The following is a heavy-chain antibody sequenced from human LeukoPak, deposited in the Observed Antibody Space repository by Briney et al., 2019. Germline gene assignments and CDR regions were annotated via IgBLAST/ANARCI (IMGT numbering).Heavy chain of an antibody. J-gene: IGHJ6*02. V-gene: IGHV1-69*01. CDR3: ARALDIVVVVANPYYGMDV. D-gene: IGHD2-15*01. CDR2: IIPIFGTA. CDR1: GFTFSSYA. Sequence: GGSLRLSCAASGFTFSSYAISWVRQAPGQGLEWMGGIIPIFGTANYAQKLQGRVTITADESTSTAYMELSSLRSEDTAVYYCARALDIVVVVANPYYGMDVWGQGTTVTVSS.